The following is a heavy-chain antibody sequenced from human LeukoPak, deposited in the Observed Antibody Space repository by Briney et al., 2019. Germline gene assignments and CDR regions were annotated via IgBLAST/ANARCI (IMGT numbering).Heavy chain of an antibody. J-gene: IGHJ3*02. Sequence: PSGTLSLTCGVSGGSISSSNWWSWVRQPPGKGLEWIAEIRHSGSTNYNPSLKSRVTISVDTSKNQFSLKLSSVTAADTAVYYCARDKAHGFDIWGQGTVVTVSS. CDR3: ARDKAHGFDI. V-gene: IGHV4-4*02. CDR1: GGSISSSNW. CDR2: IRHSGST.